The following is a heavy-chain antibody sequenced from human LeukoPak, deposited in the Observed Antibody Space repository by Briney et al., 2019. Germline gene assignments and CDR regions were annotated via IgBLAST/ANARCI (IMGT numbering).Heavy chain of an antibody. Sequence: RSSLSLSCAASGFTFGQYAMRWVRPAPGGGLEWVAVICYDGSNKRYGDSEQGRLTISRDNSKNTLYLQMIRLRVEDRAVHYCAREPLGDTYGMEVWGQGTTFIVSS. V-gene: IGHV3-33*01. D-gene: IGHD3-10*01. J-gene: IGHJ6*02. CDR2: ICYDGSNK. CDR1: GFTFGQYA. CDR3: AREPLGDTYGMEV.